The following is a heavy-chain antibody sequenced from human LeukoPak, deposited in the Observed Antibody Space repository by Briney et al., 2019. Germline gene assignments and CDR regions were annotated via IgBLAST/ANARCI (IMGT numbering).Heavy chain of an antibody. CDR2: INWNSGSI. CDR1: GFTFDDYA. V-gene: IGHV3-9*03. D-gene: IGHD2-21*01. Sequence: PGGSLRLSCAASGFTFDDYAMHWVRQAPGMGLEWVSSINWNSGSIDYADSVKGRFSISRDNAKNSLYLQMNSLRAEDMALYYCAKGSYCGGDCYADAFDIWGQGTMVTVSS. J-gene: IGHJ3*02. CDR3: AKGSYCGGDCYADAFDI.